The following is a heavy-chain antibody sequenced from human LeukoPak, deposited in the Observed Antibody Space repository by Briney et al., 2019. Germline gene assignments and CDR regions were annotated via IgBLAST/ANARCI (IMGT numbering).Heavy chain of an antibody. CDR2: INHSGST. J-gene: IGHJ4*02. D-gene: IGHD2-21*02. V-gene: IGHV4-34*01. CDR3: AGYCGGDCYAPDNFDY. Sequence: SETLSLTCTVSGGSISSYYWSWIRQPPGKGLEWIVEINHSGSTNYNPSLKSRVTISVDTSKNQFSLKLSSVTAADTAVYYCAGYCGGDCYAPDNFDYWGQGTLVTVSS. CDR1: GGSISSYY.